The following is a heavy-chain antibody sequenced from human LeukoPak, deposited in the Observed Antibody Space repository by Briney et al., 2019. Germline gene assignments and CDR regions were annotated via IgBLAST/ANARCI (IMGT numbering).Heavy chain of an antibody. V-gene: IGHV4-30-4*01. J-gene: IGHJ4*02. D-gene: IGHD2-8*01. Sequence: SETLSHTCTVSGGSINSGDLYWSWVRQPPGKGLEWIGYIYYSGSTYYNPSLKSRVTISVDTSKNQFSLKLSSVTAADTAVYYCARVRMRLRAYYFDYWGQGTLVTVSS. CDR2: IYYSGST. CDR1: GGSINSGDLY. CDR3: ARVRMRLRAYYFDY.